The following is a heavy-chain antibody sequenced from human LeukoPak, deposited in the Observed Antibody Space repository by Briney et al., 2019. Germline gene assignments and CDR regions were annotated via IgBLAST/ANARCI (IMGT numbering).Heavy chain of an antibody. J-gene: IGHJ6*02. CDR3: ASGDSVTTSPPYYYAMDV. CDR2: ISVDGNTK. CDR1: GFTFSTYI. V-gene: IGHV3-30-3*01. Sequence: PGGSLRLSCAASGFTFSTYIMHWVRQAPSKGLDWVAVISVDGNTKYYADSVKGRFTISRDNSKNTLYVQMNSLRTEDTAVYYCASGDSVTTSPPYYYAMDVWGQGTTVTVSS. D-gene: IGHD4-17*01.